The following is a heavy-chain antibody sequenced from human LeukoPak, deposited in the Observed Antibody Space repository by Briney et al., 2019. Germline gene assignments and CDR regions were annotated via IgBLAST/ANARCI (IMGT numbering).Heavy chain of an antibody. CDR3: ARADYYGSGSIYGGFDY. CDR1: GGTFSSYA. D-gene: IGHD3-10*01. J-gene: IGHJ4*02. CDR2: IIPIFGTA. Sequence: ASVKVSCKASGGTFSSYAISWVRQAPGQGLEWMGGIIPIFGTANYAQKFQGRVTITADESTSTAYMELSSLRSEDTAVYYCARADYYGSGSIYGGFDYWGQGTLVTVSS. V-gene: IGHV1-69*13.